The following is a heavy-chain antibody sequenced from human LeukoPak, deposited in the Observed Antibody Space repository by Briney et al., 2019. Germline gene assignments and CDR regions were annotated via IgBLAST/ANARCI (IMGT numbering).Heavy chain of an antibody. CDR3: ARGRSSSWYGFDY. CDR1: GGSISSYY. V-gene: IGHV4-59*01. CDR2: IYYSGST. Sequence: PSETLSLTCTVSGGSISSYYWSWIRQPPGKGLEWIGYIYYSGSTNYNPSLKSRVTISVDTSKNQFSLKLSSVTAADTAVYYCARGRSSSWYGFDYWGQGTLVTVSS. D-gene: IGHD6-13*01. J-gene: IGHJ4*02.